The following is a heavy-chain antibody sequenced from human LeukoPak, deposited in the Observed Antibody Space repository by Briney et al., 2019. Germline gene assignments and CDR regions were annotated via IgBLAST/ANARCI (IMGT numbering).Heavy chain of an antibody. CDR3: AKGGGSRYGYYFDY. CDR1: GFTFDDYA. Sequence: GGSLRLSCAASGFTFDDYAMHWVRQAPGRGLELLSGIIWNRGSVSYADSVKGVFTLSRDNAKNSLYLQTSSLTAEDMALYYCAKGGGSRYGYYFDYWGQGTLVTVSS. CDR2: IIWNRGSV. J-gene: IGHJ4*02. D-gene: IGHD5-18*01. V-gene: IGHV3-9*03.